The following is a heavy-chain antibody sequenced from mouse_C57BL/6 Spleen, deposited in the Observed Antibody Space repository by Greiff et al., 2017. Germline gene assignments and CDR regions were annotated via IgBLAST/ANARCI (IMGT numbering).Heavy chain of an antibody. CDR2: INPNNGGT. D-gene: IGHD2-3*01. CDR3: ARGEGDGYLFAY. CDR1: GYTFTDYN. Sequence: VQLQQSGPELVKPGASVKIPCKASGYTFTDYNMDWVKQSHGKSLEWIGDINPNNGGTIYNQKFKGKATLTVEKSSSTAYMELLSLTSEDTAVYYCARGEGDGYLFAYWGQGTLVTVSA. V-gene: IGHV1-18*01. J-gene: IGHJ3*01.